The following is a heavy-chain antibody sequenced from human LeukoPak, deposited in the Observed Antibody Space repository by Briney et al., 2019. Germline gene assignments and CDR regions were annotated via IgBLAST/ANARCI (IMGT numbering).Heavy chain of an antibody. V-gene: IGHV3-21*01. CDR3: VREGLECSGSSCQRAAFDY. J-gene: IGHJ4*02. Sequence: TGGSLRLSCAASGFTFSSYSMNWVRQAPGKGLEWVSSISSSSSYIYYADFVEGRFTISRDNAKNTLYLQMTSLRAEDTAVYYCVREGLECSGSSCQRAAFDYWGQGTLVTVSS. D-gene: IGHD2-2*01. CDR2: ISSSSSYI. CDR1: GFTFSSYS.